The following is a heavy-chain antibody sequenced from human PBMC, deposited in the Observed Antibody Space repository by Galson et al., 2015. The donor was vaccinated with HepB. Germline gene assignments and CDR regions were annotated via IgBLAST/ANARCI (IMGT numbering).Heavy chain of an antibody. D-gene: IGHD1-26*01. Sequence: SVKVSCKASGSSFTTYYIHWVRQAPGQGLEWMGIINPSADTTSYAEKFQGRVSMTRDTSTTTVFMELSSLRSEDTAVYYCARDLRMNEWELPDYWGQGTLVIVSS. J-gene: IGHJ4*02. CDR3: ARDLRMNEWELPDY. CDR1: GSSFTTYY. CDR2: INPSADTT. V-gene: IGHV1-46*03.